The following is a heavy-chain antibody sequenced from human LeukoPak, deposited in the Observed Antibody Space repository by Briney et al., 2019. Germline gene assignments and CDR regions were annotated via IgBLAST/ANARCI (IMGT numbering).Heavy chain of an antibody. CDR3: AKICVVRQFDY. CDR2: ISASYGST. J-gene: IGHJ4*02. Sequence: GGSLRLSCAASGFTFSNYAMSWVRQAPGKGLEWVSSISASYGSTYSADSVKGRFTISRDNSKNTLYLQMNSLRAEDTAVYYCAKICVVRQFDYWGQGTLVTVSS. CDR1: GFTFSNYA. D-gene: IGHD2-15*01. V-gene: IGHV3-23*01.